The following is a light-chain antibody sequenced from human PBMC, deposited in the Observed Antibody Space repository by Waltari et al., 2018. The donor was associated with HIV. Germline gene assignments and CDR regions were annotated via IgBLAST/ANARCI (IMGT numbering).Light chain of an antibody. Sequence: QSALTQPASVSGSPGQSITISCTGTSGDVSFYNSVSWYQLHPGKAPKLIIYEVNNRPSGVSNRFSGSKSGNTASLTISGLQAEDEADYYCSSYTTTSTPVVFGGGTKLTVL. V-gene: IGLV2-14*01. J-gene: IGLJ2*01. CDR3: SSYTTTSTPVV. CDR1: SGDVSFYNS. CDR2: EVN.